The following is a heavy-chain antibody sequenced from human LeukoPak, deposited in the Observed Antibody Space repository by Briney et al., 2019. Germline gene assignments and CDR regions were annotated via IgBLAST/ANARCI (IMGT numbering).Heavy chain of an antibody. Sequence: KPSETLSLTCTVSGGSISSSSYYWGWIRQPPGKGLEWIGSIYYSGSTYYNPSLKSRVTISVDTSKNQFSLKLSSVTAADTAVYYCARSDGSSFDYWGQGTLVTVSS. D-gene: IGHD6-13*01. V-gene: IGHV4-39*01. CDR3: ARSDGSSFDY. CDR1: GGSISSSSYY. J-gene: IGHJ4*02. CDR2: IYYSGST.